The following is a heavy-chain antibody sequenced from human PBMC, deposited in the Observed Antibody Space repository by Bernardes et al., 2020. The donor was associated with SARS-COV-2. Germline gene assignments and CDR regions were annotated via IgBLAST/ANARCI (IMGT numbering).Heavy chain of an antibody. J-gene: IGHJ4*02. CDR3: ARLVMGAYDIDH. V-gene: IGHV4-39*01. Sequence: ETLSLTCTVSGGSISSIGCYWGWIRQPPGKGLEWIGSIYYSGNTYYKQSLKSRVAISVDTSKNQFSLKLSSVTAADTAVYYCARLVMGAYDIDHWGQGTLVTVPS. D-gene: IGHD1-26*01. CDR2: IYYSGNT. CDR1: GGSISSIGCY.